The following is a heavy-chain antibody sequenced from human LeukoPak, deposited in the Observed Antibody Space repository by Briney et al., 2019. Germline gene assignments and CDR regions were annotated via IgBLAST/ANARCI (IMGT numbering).Heavy chain of an antibody. J-gene: IGHJ4*02. CDR2: ISSSASSI. Sequence: GGSLRLSCAASGFTFSHYEMNWVRQAPGKGLEWLSYISSSASSIYYADSVKGRFTISRDNAKESVYLQVNSLRAEDTAVYYCARGPNSSGWIYYFDYWGQGTLVTVSS. V-gene: IGHV3-48*03. CDR1: GFTFSHYE. CDR3: ARGPNSSGWIYYFDY. D-gene: IGHD6-19*01.